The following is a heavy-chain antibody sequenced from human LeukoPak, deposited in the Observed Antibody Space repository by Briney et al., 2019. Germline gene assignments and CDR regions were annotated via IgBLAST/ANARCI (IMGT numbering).Heavy chain of an antibody. CDR3: AKLATSDTGETY. J-gene: IGHJ4*02. V-gene: IGHV1-46*01. CDR1: GYTFTIKH. CDR2: INPSGDST. D-gene: IGHD3-16*01. Sequence: ATVQVSCKASGYTFTIKHIHWVRQAPGQGLEWMGVINPSGDSTTYAQNFQGRVTMTRDTSTSTVYMELRSLRSEDTAIYYCAKLATSDTGETYWGQGTLVTVSS.